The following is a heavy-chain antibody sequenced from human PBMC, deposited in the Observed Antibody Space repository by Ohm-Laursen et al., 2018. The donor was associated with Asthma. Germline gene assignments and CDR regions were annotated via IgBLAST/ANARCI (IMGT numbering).Heavy chain of an antibody. CDR2: ISYDGSNK. CDR1: GFTFSSYG. CDR3: AKDSRRDGYTWFDP. Sequence: SLRLSCTASGFTFSSYGMHWVRQAPGKGLEWVAVISYDGSNKYYADSVKGRFTISRDNSKNTLYLQMNSLRAVDTAVYYCAKDSRRDGYTWFDPWGQGTLVTVSS. V-gene: IGHV3-30*18. J-gene: IGHJ5*02. D-gene: IGHD5-24*01.